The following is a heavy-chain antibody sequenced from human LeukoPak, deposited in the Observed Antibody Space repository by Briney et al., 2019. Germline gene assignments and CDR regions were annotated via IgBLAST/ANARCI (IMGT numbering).Heavy chain of an antibody. CDR1: GFTFSSYS. D-gene: IGHD4-23*01. CDR3: ARDPSYGGNSDY. Sequence: PGESLRLSCAASGFTFSSYSMNWVRQAPGKGLEWVSSISSSSSYIYYADSVKGRFTISRDNAKNSLYLQMNSLRAEDTAVYYCARDPSYGGNSDYWGQGTLVTVSS. V-gene: IGHV3-21*01. J-gene: IGHJ4*02. CDR2: ISSSSSYI.